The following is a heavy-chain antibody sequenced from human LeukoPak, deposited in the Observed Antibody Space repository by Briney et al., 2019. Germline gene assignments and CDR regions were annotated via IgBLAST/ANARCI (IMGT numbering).Heavy chain of an antibody. CDR2: NSGST. V-gene: IGHV4-38-2*01. Sequence: GSLRLSCAASGFTFRNYAMSWIRQPPGKGLEWIGSNSGSTYYNPSLKSRVTISVDTSKNQFSLKLSSVTAADTAVYYCARLERLTDAFDIWGQGTMVTVSS. CDR3: ARLERLTDAFDI. CDR1: GFTFRNYA. J-gene: IGHJ3*02. D-gene: IGHD3-9*01.